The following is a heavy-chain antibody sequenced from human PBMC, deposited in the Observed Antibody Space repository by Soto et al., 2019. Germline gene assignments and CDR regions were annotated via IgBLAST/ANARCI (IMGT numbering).Heavy chain of an antibody. J-gene: IGHJ4*02. D-gene: IGHD3-22*01. CDR3: AKVSYYYDTSGNYRLGYFDY. CDR2: ISGRGDST. V-gene: IGHV3-23*01. Sequence: EVQLLESAGGQVQPGGSLRLSCAASGFTFITYAMSWVRQTPGKGLEWVSAISGRGDSTFYADSVKGRFTISRDNSKNTLSLQMNSLRAEDTAVYYCAKVSYYYDTSGNYRLGYFDYWGQGTLVTVSS. CDR1: GFTFITYA.